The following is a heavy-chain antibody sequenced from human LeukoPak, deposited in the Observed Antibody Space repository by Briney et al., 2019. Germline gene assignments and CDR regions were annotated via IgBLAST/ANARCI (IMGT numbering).Heavy chain of an antibody. V-gene: IGHV4-4*07. CDR3: ARDWPMGSGRYRRNYYYYMDV. CDR1: GGSISSYY. CDR2: IYTSGST. J-gene: IGHJ6*03. Sequence: SETLSLTCTVSGGSISSYYWSWIRQPAGKGLEWIGRIYTSGSTNYNPSLKSRVTMSVDTSKNQFSLKLSSVTAADTAVYYCARDWPMGSGRYRRNYYYYMDVWGKGTTVTISS. D-gene: IGHD3-10*01.